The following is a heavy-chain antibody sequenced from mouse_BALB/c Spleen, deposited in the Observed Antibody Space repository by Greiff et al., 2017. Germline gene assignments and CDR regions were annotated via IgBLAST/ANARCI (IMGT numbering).Heavy chain of an antibody. Sequence: EVQLVESGGGLVQPGGSRKLSCAASGFTFSDYGMAWVRQAPGKGPEWVAFISNLAYSIYYADTVTGRFTISRENAKNTLYLEMSSLRSEDTAMYYCARGYGNYEAGAMDYWGQGTSVTVSS. CDR1: GFTFSDYG. CDR3: ARGYGNYEAGAMDY. CDR2: ISNLAYSI. D-gene: IGHD2-1*01. J-gene: IGHJ4*01. V-gene: IGHV5-15*02.